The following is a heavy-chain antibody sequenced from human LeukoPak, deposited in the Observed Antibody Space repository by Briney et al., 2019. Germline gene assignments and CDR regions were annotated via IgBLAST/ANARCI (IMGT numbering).Heavy chain of an antibody. CDR3: ARGLGGLCYYYGMDV. V-gene: IGHV4-59*12. CDR1: GGSISSYY. D-gene: IGHD3-16*01. CDR2: IYYSGST. Sequence: SETLSLTCTVSGGSISSYYWSWIRQPPGKGLEWIGYIYYSGSTNYNPSLKSRVTISVDTSKNQFSLKLSSVTAADTAVYYCARGLGGLCYYYGMDVWGQGTTVTVSS. J-gene: IGHJ6*02.